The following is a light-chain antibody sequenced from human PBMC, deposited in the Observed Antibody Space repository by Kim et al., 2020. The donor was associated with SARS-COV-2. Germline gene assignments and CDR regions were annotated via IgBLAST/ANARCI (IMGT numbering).Light chain of an antibody. CDR3: QQYGISPP. CDR1: QSVSSSY. Sequence: SLSPGERATPSCRAGQSVSSSYLAWYQQKPGQAPRLLIYGASSRATGIPDRFSGSGSGTDFTLTISRLEPEDFAVYYCQQYGISPPFGQGTKLEI. J-gene: IGKJ2*01. V-gene: IGKV3-20*01. CDR2: GAS.